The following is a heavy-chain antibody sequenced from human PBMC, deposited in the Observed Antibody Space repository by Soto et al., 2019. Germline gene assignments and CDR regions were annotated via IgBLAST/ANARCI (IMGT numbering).Heavy chain of an antibody. V-gene: IGHV3-33*01. J-gene: IGHJ4*02. CDR2: IWYDGINK. D-gene: IGHD4-17*01. CDR3: AREFSTTVTFDY. CDR1: GFTFSSYG. Sequence: PGGSLRLSCAASGFTFSSYGMHWVRQAPGKGLEWVAVIWYDGINKYYADSVKGRFTISRDNSKNTLYLQMNSLRAEDTAVYYCAREFSTTVTFDYWGQGTLVTVSS.